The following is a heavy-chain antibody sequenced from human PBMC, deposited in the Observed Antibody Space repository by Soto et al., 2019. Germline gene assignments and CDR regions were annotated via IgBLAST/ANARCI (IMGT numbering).Heavy chain of an antibody. D-gene: IGHD2-15*01. J-gene: IGHJ6*02. Sequence: ASVKVSCKASGYTFTSYAMHWVRQAPGQRLEWMGWVNAGNGNTKYSQRFQGRVNITRDTFASSAYMELSSLRSEDTALFYCARTFQYCSGGSCYYAMDVWGQGTTVTAP. CDR2: VNAGNGNT. CDR1: GYTFTSYA. CDR3: ARTFQYCSGGSCYYAMDV. V-gene: IGHV1-3*01.